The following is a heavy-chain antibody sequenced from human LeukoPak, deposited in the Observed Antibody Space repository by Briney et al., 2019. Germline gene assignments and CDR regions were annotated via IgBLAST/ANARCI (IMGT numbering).Heavy chain of an antibody. CDR3: ARHKYDYVWGSYRYTLLGPYYFDY. J-gene: IGHJ4*02. CDR1: GGSISSSSYY. Sequence: SETLSLTCTVSGGSISSSSYYWGWIRQPPGKGLEWIGSIYYSGSPYYNPSLKSRVTISVDTSKNQFSLKLSSVTAADTAVYYCARHKYDYVWGSYRYTLLGPYYFDYWGQGTLVTVSS. D-gene: IGHD3-16*02. V-gene: IGHV4-39*01. CDR2: IYYSGSP.